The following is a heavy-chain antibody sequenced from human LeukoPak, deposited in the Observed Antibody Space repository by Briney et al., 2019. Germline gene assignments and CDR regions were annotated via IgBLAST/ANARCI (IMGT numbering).Heavy chain of an antibody. V-gene: IGHV1-24*01. Sequence: ASVKVSCKVSGYTLTELSMHWVRQAPGKGLEWMGGFDPEDGETIYAQKFQGRVTMTEDTSTDTAYMELSSLRSEDTAVYYCATDPYYYGSGSYYNERGFDYWGQGTLVTVSS. CDR3: ATDPYYYGSGSYYNERGFDY. CDR2: FDPEDGET. D-gene: IGHD3-10*01. CDR1: GYTLTELS. J-gene: IGHJ4*02.